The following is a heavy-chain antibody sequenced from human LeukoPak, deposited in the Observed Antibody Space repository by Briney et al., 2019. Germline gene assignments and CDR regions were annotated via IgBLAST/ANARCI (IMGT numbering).Heavy chain of an antibody. J-gene: IGHJ5*02. CDR3: ATDQNYYDSSGSAGFDP. CDR1: GYTLTELS. Sequence: ASVKVSCKVSGYTLTELSMHWVRQAPGKGLEWMGGIDPEDGETIYAQKFQGRVTMTEDTSTDTAYMELSSLRSEDTAVYYCATDQNYYDSSGSAGFDPWGQGTLVTVSS. V-gene: IGHV1-24*01. CDR2: IDPEDGET. D-gene: IGHD3-22*01.